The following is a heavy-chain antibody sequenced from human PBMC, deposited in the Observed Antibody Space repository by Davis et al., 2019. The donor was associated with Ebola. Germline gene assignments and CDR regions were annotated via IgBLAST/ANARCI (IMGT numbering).Heavy chain of an antibody. D-gene: IGHD6-19*01. J-gene: IGHJ5*02. Sequence: GESLKISCATSGLTFSSLGMSWVRQAPGKGLEWVANIKQDGSEKYYVDSVKSRFTISRDNAKNSLYLQMNSLRAEDTAVYYCARDGAVAGMRWFDPWGQGTLVTVSS. CDR3: ARDGAVAGMRWFDP. V-gene: IGHV3-7*01. CDR2: IKQDGSEK. CDR1: GLTFSSLG.